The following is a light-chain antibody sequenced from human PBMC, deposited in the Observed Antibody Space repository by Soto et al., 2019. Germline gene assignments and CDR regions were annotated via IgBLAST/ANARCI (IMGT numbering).Light chain of an antibody. V-gene: IGLV2-14*01. J-gene: IGLJ2*01. CDR3: SSYTTSSNIL. CDR1: SSDVGGYNF. CDR2: EVT. Sequence: QSALTQPASVSGSPGQSITISCTGTSSDVGGYNFVSWYQQHPGKAPKLMIYEVTKRPSGVSNRFSGSKSGNTASLTISGLQAEDEAEYYCSSYTTSSNILFGGGTKLTVL.